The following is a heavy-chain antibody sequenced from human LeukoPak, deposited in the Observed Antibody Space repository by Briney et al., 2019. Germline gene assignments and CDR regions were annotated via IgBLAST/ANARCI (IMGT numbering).Heavy chain of an antibody. CDR2: IYYSGST. V-gene: IGHV4-59*01. D-gene: IGHD2-15*01. CDR3: ARVPIDHYFDY. CDR1: GGSISSYY. J-gene: IGHJ4*02. Sequence: SETLSLTCTVSGGSISSYYWSWIRQPPGKGLEWIGYIYYSGSTNYNPSLKSRVTISVDTSKNQFSLKLSSVTAVDTAVYYCARVPIDHYFDYWGQGTLVTVSS.